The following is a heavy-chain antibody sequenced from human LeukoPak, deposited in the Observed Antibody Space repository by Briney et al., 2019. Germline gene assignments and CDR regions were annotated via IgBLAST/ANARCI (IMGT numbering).Heavy chain of an antibody. Sequence: SETLSLTCTVSGGSISSSSYYWGWIRQPPGKGLEWIGSIYYSGSTYYNPSLKSRVTISVDTSKNQFSLKLSSVTAADTAVYYCARDGDDGWFDPWGQGTLVTVSS. J-gene: IGHJ5*02. D-gene: IGHD7-27*01. CDR3: ARDGDDGWFDP. V-gene: IGHV4-39*07. CDR2: IYYSGST. CDR1: GGSISSSSYY.